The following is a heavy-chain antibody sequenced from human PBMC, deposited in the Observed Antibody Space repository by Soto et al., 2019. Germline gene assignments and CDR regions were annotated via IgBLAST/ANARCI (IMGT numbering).Heavy chain of an antibody. J-gene: IGHJ5*02. Sequence: GASVKVSCKASGYTFTSYGISWVLQAPGQGLEWMGWISAYNGNTNYAQKLQGRVTMTTDTSTGTAYMELRSLRSDDTAVYYCARDRIAAAGYWFDPWGQGTLVTVSS. CDR3: ARDRIAAAGYWFDP. V-gene: IGHV1-18*04. CDR2: ISAYNGNT. D-gene: IGHD6-13*01. CDR1: GYTFTSYG.